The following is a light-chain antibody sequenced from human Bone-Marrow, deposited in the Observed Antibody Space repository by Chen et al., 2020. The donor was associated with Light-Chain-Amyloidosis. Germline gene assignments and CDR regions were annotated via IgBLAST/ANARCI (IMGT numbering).Light chain of an antibody. CDR3: QQYGTSPLT. V-gene: IGKV3-20*01. Sequence: DIVLTQSSGTLSLSPGEGANLPCRASQTISSNYLTWYQQKFGQAPRLLIYGSSSRATGIPDRFTGSGSGTDFTLTNNRLEPEDFAMYYWQQYGTSPLTFGGGTKVEIK. CDR2: GSS. J-gene: IGKJ4*01. CDR1: QTISSNY.